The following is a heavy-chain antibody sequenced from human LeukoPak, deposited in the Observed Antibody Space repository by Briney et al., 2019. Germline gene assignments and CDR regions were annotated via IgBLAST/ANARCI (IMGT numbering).Heavy chain of an antibody. D-gene: IGHD3-10*01. J-gene: IGHJ4*02. CDR3: AKGRLLWFGELYDY. CDR1: GGAFSSYA. Sequence: SVKVSCKASGGAFSSYAISWVRQAPGQGLEWMGGIIPIFGTANYAQKFQGRVTITADKSTSTAYMELSSLRSEDTAVYYCAKGRLLWFGELYDYWGQGTLVTVSA. CDR2: IIPIFGTA. V-gene: IGHV1-69*06.